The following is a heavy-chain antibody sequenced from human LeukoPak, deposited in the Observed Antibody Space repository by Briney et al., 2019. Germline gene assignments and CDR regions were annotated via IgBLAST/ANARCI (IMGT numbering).Heavy chain of an antibody. Sequence: SETLSLTCTVSGGSIHTYYWRWIRQPPGKGLEWVGYMSDTGRTNYNPSLKSRVTISGDTPKIQISLKVNSVTAADTDVYFCARARGYDSGYDNYLKNSWFDPWGQGTLVTVSS. CDR2: MSDTGRT. CDR3: ARARGYDSGYDNYLKNSWFDP. J-gene: IGHJ5*02. V-gene: IGHV4-59*01. CDR1: GGSIHTYY. D-gene: IGHD5-12*01.